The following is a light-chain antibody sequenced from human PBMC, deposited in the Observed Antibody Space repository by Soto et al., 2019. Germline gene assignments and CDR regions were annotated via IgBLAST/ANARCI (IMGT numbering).Light chain of an antibody. CDR2: GAS. CDR3: QQYNDSPYT. V-gene: IGKV3-20*01. J-gene: IGKJ2*01. CDR1: QTMSKTY. Sequence: EIVLTQSPDILSLSPGERATLSCRASQTMSKTYIAWYQQKPGQAPKLLISGASGWDIGIPDRLSASGSWTDFTLTITDVEPEDCAIYYCQQYNDSPYTFGQGTRL.